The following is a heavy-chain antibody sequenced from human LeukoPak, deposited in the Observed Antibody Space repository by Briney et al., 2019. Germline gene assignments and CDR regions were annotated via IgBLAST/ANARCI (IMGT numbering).Heavy chain of an antibody. Sequence: ASVEVSCKASGYTFTSYAMHWVRQAPGQRLEWMGWINAGNGNTKYPQKFQGRVTITRDTSASTAYMELSSLRSEDTAVYYCAVYGSGSTQVDYWGQGTLVTVSS. CDR3: AVYGSGSTQVDY. D-gene: IGHD3-10*01. CDR2: INAGNGNT. CDR1: GYTFTSYA. V-gene: IGHV1-3*01. J-gene: IGHJ4*02.